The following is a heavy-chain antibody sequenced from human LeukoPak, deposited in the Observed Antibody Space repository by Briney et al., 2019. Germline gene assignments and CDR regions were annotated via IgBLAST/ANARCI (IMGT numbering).Heavy chain of an antibody. CDR2: ISYDGSNK. J-gene: IGHJ4*02. D-gene: IGHD2-15*01. Sequence: GGSLRLSCAASGFTFSSYAMHWVRQAPGKGLEWVAVISYDGSNKYYADSVKGRFTISRDNSKNTLYLQMNSLRAEDTAMYYCARGAVGYCSGGSCPPFDYWGQGTLVTVSS. CDR3: ARGAVGYCSGGSCPPFDY. CDR1: GFTFSSYA. V-gene: IGHV3-30*04.